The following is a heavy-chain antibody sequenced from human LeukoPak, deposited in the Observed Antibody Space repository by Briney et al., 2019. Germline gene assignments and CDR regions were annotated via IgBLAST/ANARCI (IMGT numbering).Heavy chain of an antibody. CDR1: GFTFSSYG. V-gene: IGHV3-43*01. D-gene: IGHD5-12*01. CDR3: AKDSNTGGYSFGS. CDR2: ISWDGGIT. J-gene: IGHJ4*02. Sequence: PGGSLRLSCAASGFTFSSYGMHWVRQPPGKGLEWVSLISWDGGITYYADSVRGRFTISRDNSKNSLSLEMNSLRTEDTALYYCAKDSNTGGYSFGSWGQGTLVTVTS.